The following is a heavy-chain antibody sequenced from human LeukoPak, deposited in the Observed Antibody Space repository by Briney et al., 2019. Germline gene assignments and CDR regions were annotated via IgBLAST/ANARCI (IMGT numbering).Heavy chain of an antibody. J-gene: IGHJ4*02. Sequence: ASVKVSCKASGYTFTSYGISWVRQAPGQGLEWMGWISAYNGNTNYAQKLQGRVTMTTDTSTSTAYMELRSLRSDDTAVYYCAREKFLEWYAVAGTFGYFDYWGQGTLVTVSS. V-gene: IGHV1-18*01. CDR1: GYTFTSYG. CDR2: ISAYNGNT. D-gene: IGHD6-19*01. CDR3: AREKFLEWYAVAGTFGYFDY.